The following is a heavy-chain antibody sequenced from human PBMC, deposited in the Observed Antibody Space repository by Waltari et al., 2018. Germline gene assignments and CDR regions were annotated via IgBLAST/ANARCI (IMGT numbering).Heavy chain of an antibody. J-gene: IGHJ2*01. D-gene: IGHD4-17*01. V-gene: IGHV1-69*01. CDR3: ASAGLRWDHWYFDL. CDR2: IIPIFGTA. Sequence: QVQLVQSGAAVKKPGSSVKVPCKASGGTFSSYAISWVGTAPGQGLEWMGGIIPIFGTANYAQKFQGRVTITADESTSTAYMELSSLRSEDTAVYYCASAGLRWDHWYFDLWGRGTLVTVSS. CDR1: GGTFSSYA.